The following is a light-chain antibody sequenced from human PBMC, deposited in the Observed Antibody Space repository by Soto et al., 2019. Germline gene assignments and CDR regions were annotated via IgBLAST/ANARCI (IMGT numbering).Light chain of an antibody. CDR3: QQYGGSPRT. CDR1: QSVSSSS. J-gene: IGKJ1*01. V-gene: IGKV3-20*01. Sequence: EIVLTHSPGTLALSPGEGATLSASASQSVSSSSLAWYQQKRGQAPRLLIHDASSRATGIPDRFSGSGSGTDFTLTISRLEPEDFAVYYCQQYGGSPRTFGQGTKVDIK. CDR2: DAS.